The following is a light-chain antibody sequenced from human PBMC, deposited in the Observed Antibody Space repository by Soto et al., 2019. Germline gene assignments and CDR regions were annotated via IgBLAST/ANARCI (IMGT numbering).Light chain of an antibody. Sequence: EMGLTQSPGTLSFSPGEIATLSCRASQSVSSSYLAWYQQKPGQAPRLLIYGASSRATGIPDRFSGSGSGTDFTLTISRQEPEDFSVYYCQQYGSSPYTFGQGTKPETK. V-gene: IGKV3-20*01. CDR3: QQYGSSPYT. CDR1: QSVSSSY. J-gene: IGKJ2*01. CDR2: GAS.